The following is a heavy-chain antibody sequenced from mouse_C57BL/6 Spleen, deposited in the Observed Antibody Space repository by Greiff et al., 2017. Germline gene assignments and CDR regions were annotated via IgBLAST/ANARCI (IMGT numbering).Heavy chain of an antibody. D-gene: IGHD3-1*01. V-gene: IGHV14-2*01. J-gene: IGHJ2*01. CDR1: GFNIKDYY. CDR3: ARSSTGGEYYFDY. CDR2: IDPEDGET. Sequence: VQLKESGAELVKPGASVKLSCTASGFNIKDYYMHWVKQRTEQGLEWIGRIDPEDGETKYAPKFQGKATITADTSSNTAYLQLSSLTSEDTAVYYCARSSTGGEYYFDYWGQGTTLTVSS.